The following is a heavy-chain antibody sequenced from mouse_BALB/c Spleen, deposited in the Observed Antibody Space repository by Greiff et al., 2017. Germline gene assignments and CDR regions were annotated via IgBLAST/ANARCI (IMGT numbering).Heavy chain of an antibody. J-gene: IGHJ4*01. CDR1: GYTFTSYY. CDR2: IYPGNVNT. V-gene: IGHV1S56*01. Sequence: QVQLHQSGPELVKPGASVRISCKASGYTFTSYYIHWVKQRPGQGLEWIGWIYPGNVNTKYNEKFKGKATLTADKSSSTAYMQLSSLTSEDSAVYFCAREYDVGDAMDYWGQGTSVTVSS. D-gene: IGHD2-14*01. CDR3: AREYDVGDAMDY.